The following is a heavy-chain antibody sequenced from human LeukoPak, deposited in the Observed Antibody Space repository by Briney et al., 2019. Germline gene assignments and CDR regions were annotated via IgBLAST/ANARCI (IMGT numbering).Heavy chain of an antibody. CDR2: ISGSGGST. CDR3: AKARRSGSSSTSCYPFDY. J-gene: IGHJ4*02. Sequence: GGSLRLSCAASGFTFSSYAMTWVRQAPGKGLEWVSGISGSGGSTYYADSVKGRFTISRDNSKNTLYLQMNSLRAEDTPIYSCAKARRSGSSSTSCYPFDYWGQGTLVTVSS. CDR1: GFTFSSYA. V-gene: IGHV3-23*01. D-gene: IGHD2-2*01.